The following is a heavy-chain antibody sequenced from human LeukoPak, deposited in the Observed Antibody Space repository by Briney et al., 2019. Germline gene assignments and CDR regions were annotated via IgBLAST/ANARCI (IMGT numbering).Heavy chain of an antibody. CDR1: GFRFSDYS. Sequence: PGGSQRLSCAASGFRFSDYSMNWVRQAPGKGLEWISYIGIDSGNTNYADSVKGRFTVSGDKAKKSLYLQMNSLRVEDTAVYYCARDYKYAFDNWGQGTLVTVSS. J-gene: IGHJ4*02. D-gene: IGHD5-24*01. CDR3: ARDYKYAFDN. V-gene: IGHV3-48*01. CDR2: IGIDSGNT.